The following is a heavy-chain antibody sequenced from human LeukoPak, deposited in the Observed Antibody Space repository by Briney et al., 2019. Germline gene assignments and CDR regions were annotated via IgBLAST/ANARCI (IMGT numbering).Heavy chain of an antibody. D-gene: IGHD3-16*01. J-gene: IGHJ4*02. CDR3: ARDRGGAGDFDY. V-gene: IGHV1-3*01. CDR2: INAGNGNT. CDR1: GYTFTSYA. Sequence: ASVKVSCKASGYTFTSYAMHWVRQAPGQGLEWMGWINAGNGNTKYSQKFQGRVTITRDTSASTAYMELSSLRSEDTAVYYCARDRGGAGDFDYWGQGTLVTVSS.